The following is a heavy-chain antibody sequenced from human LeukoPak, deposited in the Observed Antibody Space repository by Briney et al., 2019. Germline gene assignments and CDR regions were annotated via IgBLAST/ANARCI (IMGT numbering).Heavy chain of an antibody. J-gene: IGHJ4*02. CDR1: GYTFTGYY. Sequence: ASVKVSCKASGYTFTGYYIHWVRQAPGQGLEWMGWINPNRGGTNYIQKFQGRVIMTRDTSISTAYVELSRLRSDDTAVYYCARDRREISYYGSGTFKFGENYFDYWGQGTLVTVSS. CDR3: ARDRREISYYGSGTFKFGENYFDY. CDR2: INPNRGGT. V-gene: IGHV1-2*02. D-gene: IGHD3-10*01.